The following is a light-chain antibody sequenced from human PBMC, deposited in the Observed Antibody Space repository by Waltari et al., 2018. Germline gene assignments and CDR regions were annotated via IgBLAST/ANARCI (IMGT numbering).Light chain of an antibody. CDR3: QHTYNYPWT. CDR1: QTVGSY. CDR2: PAS. V-gene: IGKV1-8*01. Sequence: AIQMTQSPSSFSASAGDRVTITCRASQTVGSYLAWYQQKPGKAPKLLIFPASTLQSGVPSRFSGSGSGTDFTLTISCLQSEDFATYFCQHTYNYPWTFGQGTKVEVK. J-gene: IGKJ1*01.